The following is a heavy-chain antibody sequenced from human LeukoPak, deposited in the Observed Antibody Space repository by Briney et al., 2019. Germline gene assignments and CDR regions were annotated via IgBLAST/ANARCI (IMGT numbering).Heavy chain of an antibody. J-gene: IGHJ5*02. CDR1: GGSISSGGYY. CDR2: IYYSGST. Sequence: SQTLSRTCTVSGGSISSGGYYWSWIRQHPGKGLEWIGCIYYSGSTYYNPSLKSRVTISVDTSKNQFSLKLSSVTAADTAVYYCAASRIVVAGFDPWGQGTLDTVSS. D-gene: IGHD3-22*01. V-gene: IGHV4-31*03. CDR3: AASRIVVAGFDP.